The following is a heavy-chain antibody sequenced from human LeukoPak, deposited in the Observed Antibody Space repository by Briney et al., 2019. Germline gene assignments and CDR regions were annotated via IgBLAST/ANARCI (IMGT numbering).Heavy chain of an antibody. CDR2: VYYTGST. D-gene: IGHD3-10*01. CDR3: ASRFYYYGSGSYYTAGHYMDV. CDR1: GGSIQNYY. V-gene: IGHV4-59*08. Sequence: SETLSLTCTVSGGSIQNYYWSWIRQPPGKGLEWIGYVYYTGSTKYNPSLKSRATISVDTSNNQFSLKLRYVTAADTAVYYCASRFYYYGSGSYYTAGHYMDVWGKGTTVTVSS. J-gene: IGHJ6*03.